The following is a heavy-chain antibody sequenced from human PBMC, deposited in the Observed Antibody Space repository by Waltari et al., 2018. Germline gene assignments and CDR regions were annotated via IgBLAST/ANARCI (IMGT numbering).Heavy chain of an antibody. CDR2: ICAIADCA. CDR3: ADAGWGEPKAY. D-gene: IGHD1-26*01. J-gene: IGHJ4*02. V-gene: IGHV3-23*04. CDR1: GFTFSTNA. Sequence: EVQLVESGGGLVQPGGSLRLSCVAAGFTFSTNAMSGVRQAPGKGLEWISSICAIADCAYYADSVKGRFTISRDNSKNTLYLQANTLGAEDTAVYYCADAGWGEPKAYWGQGTLVTVSS.